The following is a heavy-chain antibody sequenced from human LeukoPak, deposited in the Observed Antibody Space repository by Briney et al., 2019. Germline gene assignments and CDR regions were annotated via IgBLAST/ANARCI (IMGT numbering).Heavy chain of an antibody. J-gene: IGHJ4*02. CDR2: IYSSGTT. V-gene: IGHV4-59*12. Sequence: SETLSLTCSVSGGSLSGYYWSWIRQTPGKGLEWIGYIYSSGTTNYNRALQSRVTISLDTAKNQFSLSVASVTAADTAMYFCARRISSWNVYIDKWGQGIQVTVSS. D-gene: IGHD1-1*01. CDR1: GGSLSGYY. CDR3: ARRISSWNVYIDK.